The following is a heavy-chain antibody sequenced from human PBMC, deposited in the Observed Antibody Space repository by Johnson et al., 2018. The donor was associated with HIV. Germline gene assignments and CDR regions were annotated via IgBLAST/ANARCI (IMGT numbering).Heavy chain of an antibody. D-gene: IGHD6-13*01. CDR2: TYSGGST. J-gene: IGHJ3*02. V-gene: IGHV3-NL1*01. CDR3: ARDEGPYSSSWTHAFDI. CDR1: GFTFSSYG. Sequence: QVQLVESGGGLVQPGRSLRLSCAASGFTFSSYGMHWVRQAPGKGLEWVSVTYSGGSTYYADSVKGRFTISRDNAKNSLYLQMNSLRAEDTAVYYCARDEGPYSSSWTHAFDIWGQGTMVTVSS.